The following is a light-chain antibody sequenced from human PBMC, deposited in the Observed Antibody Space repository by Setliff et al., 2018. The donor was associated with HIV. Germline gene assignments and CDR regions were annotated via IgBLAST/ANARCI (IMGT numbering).Light chain of an antibody. CDR2: DVT. Sequence: QSALTQPRSVSGSPGQSVTISCTGTSSDIGGYNYVSWYQQHPGKAPKLMIYDVTKRPSGVPDRFSGPKSGNTASLTISGLQADDEADYYCCSYAGSYTLVFGGGTKVTVL. CDR3: CSYAGSYTLV. CDR1: SSDIGGYNY. V-gene: IGLV2-11*01. J-gene: IGLJ2*01.